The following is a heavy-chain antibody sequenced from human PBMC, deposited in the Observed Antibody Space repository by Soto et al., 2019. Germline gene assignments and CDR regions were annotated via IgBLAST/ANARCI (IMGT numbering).Heavy chain of an antibody. V-gene: IGHV3-23*01. CDR1: GFTFSSYA. J-gene: IGHJ6*02. CDR3: AKDSGYYDTSGYFHWGDYGMDF. D-gene: IGHD3-22*01. CDR2: ISGNGAST. Sequence: PGGSLRLSCEGSGFTFSSYAMSWVRQAPGRGLEWVSGISGNGASTYYADSVKGRFTLSRDNSKNTRYLEVNSLRAEDTAVYYCAKDSGYYDTSGYFHWGDYGMDFWGQGTTVTVSS.